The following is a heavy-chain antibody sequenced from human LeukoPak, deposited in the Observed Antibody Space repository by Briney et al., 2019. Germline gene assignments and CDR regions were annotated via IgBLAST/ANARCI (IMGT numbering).Heavy chain of an antibody. CDR3: ARGIYDYGDSYYYYYYGMDV. CDR2: INHSGST. D-gene: IGHD4-17*01. CDR1: GGSFSGYY. V-gene: IGHV4-34*01. J-gene: IGHJ6*04. Sequence: SETLSLTCAVYGGSFSGYYWSWIRQPPGKGLEWIGEINHSGSTNYNPSLKSRVTISVDTSKNQFSLKLSSVTAAGTAVYYCARGIYDYGDSYYYYYYGMDVWGKGTTVTVSS.